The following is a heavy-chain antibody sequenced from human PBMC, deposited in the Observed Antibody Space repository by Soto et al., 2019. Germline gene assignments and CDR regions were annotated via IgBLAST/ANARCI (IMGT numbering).Heavy chain of an antibody. D-gene: IGHD6-13*01. CDR3: ARESIAAAPRGMDV. V-gene: IGHV6-1*01. CDR2: TYYRSKWYN. Sequence: QVQLQQSGPGLVKPSQTLSLTCAISGDSVSSNSAAWNWIRQSPSRGLEWLGRTYYRSKWYNDFAVSLKRRITTNPDTSKNQSSLQLNSVTPEDTAVYYCARESIAAAPRGMDVWGQGTTVTVSS. J-gene: IGHJ6*02. CDR1: GDSVSSNSAA.